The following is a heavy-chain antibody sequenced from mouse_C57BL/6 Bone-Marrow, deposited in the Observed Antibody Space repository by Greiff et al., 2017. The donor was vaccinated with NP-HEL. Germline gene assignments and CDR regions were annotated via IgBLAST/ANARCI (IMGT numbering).Heavy chain of an antibody. CDR2: NYPGDGDT. CDR3: ARSGWDVGYYFDY. D-gene: IGHD3-1*01. Sequence: QVQLQQSGPELVKPGASVKISCKASGYAFSSSWMNWVKQRPGKGLEWIGRNYPGDGDTNYNGKFKGKATLTADKSSSTAYMQLSSLTSEDSAVYFCARSGWDVGYYFDYWGQGTTLTVSS. CDR1: GYAFSSSW. V-gene: IGHV1-82*01. J-gene: IGHJ2*01.